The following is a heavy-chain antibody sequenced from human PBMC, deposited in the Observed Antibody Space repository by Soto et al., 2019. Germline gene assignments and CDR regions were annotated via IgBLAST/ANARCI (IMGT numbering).Heavy chain of an antibody. D-gene: IGHD3-22*01. J-gene: IGHJ4*02. Sequence: ASVKVSCRASGYAFTSYDINWVRQATGQGLEWMGWMNPNSGNTGYAQKFQGRVTMTRNTSISTAYMELSSLRSEDTAVYYCARAHYYDSSGYYPNFDYWGQGTLVTVSS. CDR1: GYAFTSYD. CDR3: ARAHYYDSSGYYPNFDY. V-gene: IGHV1-8*01. CDR2: MNPNSGNT.